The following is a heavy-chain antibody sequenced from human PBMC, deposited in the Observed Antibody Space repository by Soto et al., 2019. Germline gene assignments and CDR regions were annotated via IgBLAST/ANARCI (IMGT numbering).Heavy chain of an antibody. J-gene: IGHJ5*02. D-gene: IGHD3-3*01. V-gene: IGHV4-31*03. CDR1: GGSISSGGYY. CDR2: IYYSGST. CDR3: ARARGAIFGVVIIPCGFDP. Sequence: QVQLQESGPGLVKPSQTLSLTCTVSGGSISSGGYYWSWIRQHPGKGLEWIGYIYYSGSTYYNPSLKSRVTIAVDTSKIKFALKLSSVTAADTAVYYCARARGAIFGVVIIPCGFDPWGQGTLVTVSS.